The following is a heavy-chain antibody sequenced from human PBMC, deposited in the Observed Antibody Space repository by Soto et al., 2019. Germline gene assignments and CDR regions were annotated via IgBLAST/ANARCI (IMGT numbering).Heavy chain of an antibody. J-gene: IGHJ4*02. V-gene: IGHV1-24*01. CDR1: GHTLTELS. CDR3: AAGGTRWLHSPFDY. CDR2: FDPEDGET. Sequence: VQLVQSRAEVKKPGASVKVSCKVSGHTLTELSMHWVRQAPGRGLEWMGGFDPEDGETISAQKFQGRVTMTEDTSTDSTYMELTSLRSEDTAVYYCAAGGTRWLHSPFDYWGQGTLVTISS. D-gene: IGHD1-1*01.